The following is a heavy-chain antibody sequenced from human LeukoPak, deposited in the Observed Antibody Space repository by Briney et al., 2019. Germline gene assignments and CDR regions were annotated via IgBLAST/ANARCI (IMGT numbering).Heavy chain of an antibody. CDR3: AKGAYDYIEIAYFDS. CDR2: ISGSGGST. V-gene: IGHV3-23*01. CDR1: GFTFSSYA. Sequence: GGSLRLSCAASGFTFSSYAMSWVRQAPGKGLEWVSAISGSGGSTYYADSVKGRFTISRDNSKNTVFLQMNSLRVEDTAIYYCAKGAYDYIEIAYFDSWGQGTLVTASS. D-gene: IGHD5-12*01. J-gene: IGHJ4*02.